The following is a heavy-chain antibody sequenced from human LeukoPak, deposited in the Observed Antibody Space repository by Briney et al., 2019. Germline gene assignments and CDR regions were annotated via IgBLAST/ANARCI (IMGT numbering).Heavy chain of an antibody. CDR1: GFTLDDYV. D-gene: IGHD6-13*01. J-gene: IGHJ2*01. CDR3: AKDIGTGGTGWYFDL. CDR2: ISWNSVSI. Sequence: GGSLRLSCAASGFTLDDYVMHWVRQAPGKGLEWVSGISWNSVSIGYADSVKGRFTISRDNAKNSLYLQMSSLRAEDTALYYCAKDIGTGGTGWYFDLWGRGTPVTVSS. V-gene: IGHV3-9*01.